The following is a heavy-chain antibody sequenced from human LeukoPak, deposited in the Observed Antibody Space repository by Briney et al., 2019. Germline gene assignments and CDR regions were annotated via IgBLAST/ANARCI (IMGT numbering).Heavy chain of an antibody. CDR1: GYNFNSYD. V-gene: IGHV1-8*01. CDR2: MTPSNGHT. CDR3: ATGRIYLDSTPYDY. J-gene: IGHJ4*02. D-gene: IGHD2-2*01. Sequence: GASVKVSCKTSGYNFNSYDINWVRQATGQGLEWMGWMTPSNGHTGYARKFQGRVTMTRDTSISTAYMELSSLGSEDTALYYCATGRIYLDSTPYDYWGQGTWVTVSS.